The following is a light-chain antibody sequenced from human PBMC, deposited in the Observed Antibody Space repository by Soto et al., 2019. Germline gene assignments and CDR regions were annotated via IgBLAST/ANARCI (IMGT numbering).Light chain of an antibody. CDR3: QQHNSSPLT. CDR1: QSIGAS. V-gene: IGKV1-5*03. Sequence: DIQMTQSPSTLYASVGDRVTITCRASQSIGASLAWFQQKPGQAPNLLIYKASSLESGVPSRFSGSGSGTDFTLTISTLQPDDFATYYCQQHNSSPLTFGGGTKVEIK. CDR2: KAS. J-gene: IGKJ4*01.